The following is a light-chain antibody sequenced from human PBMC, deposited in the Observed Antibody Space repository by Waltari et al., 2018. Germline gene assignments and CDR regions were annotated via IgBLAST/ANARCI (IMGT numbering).Light chain of an antibody. CDR2: AVS. CDR1: EFLIPL. J-gene: IGKJ2*01. CDR3: LQHHSYPYT. V-gene: IGKV1-17*01. Sequence: DIQMTQSPSSLSTSVGDRVTITYRAREFLIPLVALFQQKPGLAPKRLLFAVSTLEPGVPSRFSGTGSGTEFTLTISSLQPGDSATYFCLQHHSYPYTFGQGTKLEI.